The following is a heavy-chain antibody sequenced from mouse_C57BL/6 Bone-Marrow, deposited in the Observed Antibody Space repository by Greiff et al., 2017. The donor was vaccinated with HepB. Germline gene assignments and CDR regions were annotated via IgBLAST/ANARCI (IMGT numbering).Heavy chain of an antibody. V-gene: IGHV1-81*01. CDR1: GYTFTSYG. CDR2: IYPRSGNT. J-gene: IGHJ4*01. D-gene: IGHD2-4*01. CDR3: SRRDYDYDDGYAMDY. Sequence: QVQLKQSGAELARPGASVKLSCKASGYTFTSYGISWVKQRTGQGLEWIGEIYPRSGNTYYNEKFKGKATLTADKSSSTAYMELRSLTSEDSAVYFWSRRDYDYDDGYAMDYWGQGTSVTVSS.